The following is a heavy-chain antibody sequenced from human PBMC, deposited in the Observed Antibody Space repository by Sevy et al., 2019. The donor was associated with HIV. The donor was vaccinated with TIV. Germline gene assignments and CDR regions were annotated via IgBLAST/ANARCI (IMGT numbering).Heavy chain of an antibody. CDR1: GFTFSNYF. J-gene: IGHJ4*02. Sequence: GGSLRLSCAASGFTFSNYFINWVRQAPGKGLEWVSSISSGSSYIFYADSVKGRITISRDNAKNSLYRDMNRLRAEDTAVYYCARGDYYGSLYYFDYWGPGTLVTVSS. CDR3: ARGDYYGSLYYFDY. V-gene: IGHV3-21*01. D-gene: IGHD3-10*01. CDR2: ISSGSSYI.